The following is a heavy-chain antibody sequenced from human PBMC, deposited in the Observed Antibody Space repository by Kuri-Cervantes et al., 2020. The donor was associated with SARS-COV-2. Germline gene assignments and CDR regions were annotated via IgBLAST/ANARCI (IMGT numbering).Heavy chain of an antibody. J-gene: IGHJ4*02. V-gene: IGHV1-69*05. CDR1: GGTFSSYA. CDR2: IIPIFGTA. D-gene: IGHD6-13*01. Sequence: SVKVSCKASGGTFSSYAISWVRQAPGQGLEWMGGIIPIFGTANYAQKFQGRVTITTDESTSTAYMELSGLRSEDTAVYYCAREGGSSSPYFDYWGQGTLVTVSS. CDR3: AREGGSSSPYFDY.